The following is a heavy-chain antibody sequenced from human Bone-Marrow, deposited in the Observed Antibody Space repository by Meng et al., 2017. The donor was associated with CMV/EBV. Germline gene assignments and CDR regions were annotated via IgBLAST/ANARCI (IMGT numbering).Heavy chain of an antibody. CDR1: GGTFSSYT. CDR3: ARARLDCSSTSCYNRSLWFDP. D-gene: IGHD2-2*02. J-gene: IGHJ5*02. Sequence: SVKVSCKASGGTFSSYTISWVRQAPGQGLEWMGRIIPILGIANYAQKFQGRVTITADKSTSTAYMELSSLRSEDTAVYYCARARLDCSSTSCYNRSLWFDPWGQGTLVTVSS. CDR2: IIPILGIA. V-gene: IGHV1-69*02.